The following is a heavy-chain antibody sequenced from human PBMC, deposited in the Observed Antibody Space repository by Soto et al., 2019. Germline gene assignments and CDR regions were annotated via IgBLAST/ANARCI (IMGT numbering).Heavy chain of an antibody. V-gene: IGHV3-30-3*01. D-gene: IGHD3-16*01. CDR2: ISYDGSNK. Sequence: QVQLVESGGGVVQPGRSLRLSCAAAGFTFSSYAMNWVRQAPGKGLEWVAVISYDGSNKYYADSVKGRFTISRDNSKNTLYLQMNSLRAEDTAVYYCARDPSWGLDVWGQGTTGTVSS. J-gene: IGHJ6*02. CDR3: ARDPSWGLDV. CDR1: GFTFSSYA.